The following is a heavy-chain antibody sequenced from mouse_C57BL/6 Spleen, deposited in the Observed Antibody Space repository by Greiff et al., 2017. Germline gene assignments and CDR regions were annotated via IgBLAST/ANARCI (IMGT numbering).Heavy chain of an antibody. CDR2: IYPGDGDT. J-gene: IGHJ3*01. Sequence: QVHVKQSGPELVKPGASVKISCKASGYAFSSSWMNWVKQRPGKGLEWIGRIYPGDGDTNYNGKFKGKATLTADKSSSTAYMQLSSLTSEDSAVYFCARADSSGFFAYWGQGTLVTVSA. D-gene: IGHD3-2*02. CDR1: GYAFSSSW. V-gene: IGHV1-82*01. CDR3: ARADSSGFFAY.